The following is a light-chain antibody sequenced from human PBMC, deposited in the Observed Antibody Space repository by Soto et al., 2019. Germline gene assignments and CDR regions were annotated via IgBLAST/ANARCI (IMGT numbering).Light chain of an antibody. V-gene: IGKV1-5*03. CDR3: QQYDDLPIT. Sequence: DIQMTQSPSTLSGSVGDRVTITCRASQTISSWLAWYQQKPGEAPKLLIYKASTLKSGVPSRFSGSGSGTEFTLTISSLQPEDFGTYYCQQYDDLPITFGQGTRLEI. J-gene: IGKJ5*01. CDR1: QTISSW. CDR2: KAS.